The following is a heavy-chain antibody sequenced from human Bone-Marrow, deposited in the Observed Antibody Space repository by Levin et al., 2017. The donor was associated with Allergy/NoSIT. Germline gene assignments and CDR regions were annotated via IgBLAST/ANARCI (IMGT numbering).Heavy chain of an antibody. V-gene: IGHV3-21*06. CDR3: ARDGLTTFGVVTGMDV. J-gene: IGHJ6*02. CDR1: GFSFNSHT. CDR2: ISATSSFI. Sequence: PGGSLRLSCAASGFSFNSHTMNWVRQVPGKGLEWVASISATSSFIHYADSVKGRFTISRDNVENSLFLHMNSLRDDDTGLYYCARDGLTTFGVVTGMDVWGQGTAVTVSS. D-gene: IGHD3-3*01.